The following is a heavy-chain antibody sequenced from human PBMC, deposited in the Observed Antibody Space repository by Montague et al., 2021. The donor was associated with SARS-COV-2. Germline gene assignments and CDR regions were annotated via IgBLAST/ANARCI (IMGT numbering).Heavy chain of an antibody. CDR3: ARFLSGYDFGAFYFDY. J-gene: IGHJ4*02. CDR2: LNEYGTIT. Sequence: SLRLSCAASGFNFIGNWMHWVRQAPRKGLEWVSRLNEYGTITYYADSVKGRFTISRDNARNSLYLQMNSLRAEDTAVYYCARFLSGYDFGAFYFDYWGQGTLVTVSS. CDR1: GFNFIGNW. D-gene: IGHD5-12*01. V-gene: IGHV3-74*01.